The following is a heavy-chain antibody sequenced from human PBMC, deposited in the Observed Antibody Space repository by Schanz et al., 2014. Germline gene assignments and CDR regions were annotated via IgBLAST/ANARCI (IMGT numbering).Heavy chain of an antibody. D-gene: IGHD5-18*01. CDR1: GYTFSSYG. J-gene: IGHJ3*02. CDR2: IIPILGIA. V-gene: IGHV1-18*01. CDR3: TRGGYSYALSAFDI. Sequence: VQSVHSGTEVQKLGASVKVSCKTSGYTFSSYGITWVRQAPGQGLEWMGRIIPILGIANYAQKFQGRVTMTTDTSTGTAYMELRSLRSDDTALYYCTRGGYSYALSAFDIWGQGTMVTVSS.